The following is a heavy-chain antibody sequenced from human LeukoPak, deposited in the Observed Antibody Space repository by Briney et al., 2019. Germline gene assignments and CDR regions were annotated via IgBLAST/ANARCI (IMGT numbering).Heavy chain of an antibody. J-gene: IGHJ4*02. D-gene: IGHD3-16*01. Sequence: PGGSLRLSCAASGFTFSSYGMHWVRQAPGKGLEWVAFIRYDGSNKYYADSVKGRFTISRDNSKNTLYLQMNSPRAEDTAVYYCEPTYVSSFDYWGQGTLVTVSS. CDR2: IRYDGSNK. V-gene: IGHV3-30*02. CDR3: EPTYVSSFDY. CDR1: GFTFSSYG.